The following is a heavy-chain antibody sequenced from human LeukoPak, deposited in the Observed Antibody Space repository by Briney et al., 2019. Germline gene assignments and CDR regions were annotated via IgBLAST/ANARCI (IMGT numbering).Heavy chain of an antibody. Sequence: ASVKVSCKASGYTFTSYGISWVRQAPGQGLEWMGWISAYNGNTNYAQKLQGRVTMTTDTSKSTDYMELRSLRSDDTAVYYCARITARITMIVVVPSHAFDIWGQGTMVTVSS. D-gene: IGHD3-22*01. J-gene: IGHJ3*02. CDR1: GYTFTSYG. CDR2: ISAYNGNT. CDR3: ARITARITMIVVVPSHAFDI. V-gene: IGHV1-18*01.